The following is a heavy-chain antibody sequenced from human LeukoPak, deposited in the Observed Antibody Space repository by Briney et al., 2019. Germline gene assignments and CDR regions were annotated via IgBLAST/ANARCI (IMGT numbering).Heavy chain of an antibody. V-gene: IGHV3-21*01. J-gene: IGHJ4*02. D-gene: IGHD2-2*01. CDR3: ARLNNYGVPTARSFDY. CDR2: ISSSSSYI. CDR1: GFTFSSYS. Sequence: GGSLRLSCAASGFTFSSYSMNWVRQAPGKGLEWVSSISSSSSYIYYADSVKGRFTISRDNAKNSLYLQMNSLRAEDTAVYYCARLNNYGVPTARSFDYWGQGTLVTVSS.